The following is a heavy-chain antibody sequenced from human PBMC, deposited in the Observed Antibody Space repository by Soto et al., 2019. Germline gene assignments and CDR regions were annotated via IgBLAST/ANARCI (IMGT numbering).Heavy chain of an antibody. J-gene: IGHJ5*02. CDR2: IYYSGST. D-gene: IGHD6-13*01. CDR1: GGSISSYY. CDR3: ARPLGAAGTGWFDP. V-gene: IGHV4-59*08. Sequence: PSETLSLTCTFSGGSISSYYWSWIRQPPGKGLEWIGYIYYSGSTNYNPSLKSRVTISVDTSKNQFSLKLSSVTAADTAVYYCARPLGAAGTGWFDPWGQGTLVTVSS.